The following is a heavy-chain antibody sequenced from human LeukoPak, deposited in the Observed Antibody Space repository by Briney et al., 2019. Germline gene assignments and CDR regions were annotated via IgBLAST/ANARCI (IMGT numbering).Heavy chain of an antibody. Sequence: GGSLRLSCAASVFTFSSYYMSWVRQAPGKGLEWMANIKQDGSEKNYVDSVKGRFTISRDNAKNSVFLQMSSLRADDTAVYYCARQWLAFDYWGPGILVTVSP. CDR3: ARQWLAFDY. D-gene: IGHD6-19*01. J-gene: IGHJ4*02. CDR2: IKQDGSEK. V-gene: IGHV3-7*01. CDR1: VFTFSSYY.